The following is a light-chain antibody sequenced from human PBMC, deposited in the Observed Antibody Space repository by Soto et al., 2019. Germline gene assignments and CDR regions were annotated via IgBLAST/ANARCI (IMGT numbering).Light chain of an antibody. V-gene: IGKV1-17*01. CDR3: LQPSDYPFA. Sequence: DVQMTQSPSSLSASVGDRVTITCRASQDIGYRLGWYQQKPGKVPKRLIYEPSSLQGGVPSRFSGAGSGTDLTLPISGLQTEDFDTYYCLQPSDYPFAFGQGTKLHI. CDR2: EPS. CDR1: QDIGYR. J-gene: IGKJ2*01.